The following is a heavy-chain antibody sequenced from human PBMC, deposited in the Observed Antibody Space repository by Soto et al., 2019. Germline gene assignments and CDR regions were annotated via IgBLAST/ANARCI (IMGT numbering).Heavy chain of an antibody. CDR1: GFTFGGFA. J-gene: IGHJ4*02. D-gene: IGHD7-27*01. CDR3: ARESGRTWGYFDF. CDR2: ILDSGDTT. Sequence: EVQLLESGGGLVQPGGSLRLSCAASGFTFGGFAMSWVRQSPGKGLEWVSTILDSGDTTYYRDSVKGRFTVSRDNSDNRLYLQMNSLRADDTAVYYCARESGRTWGYFDFGGQGTLVIVSS. V-gene: IGHV3-23*01.